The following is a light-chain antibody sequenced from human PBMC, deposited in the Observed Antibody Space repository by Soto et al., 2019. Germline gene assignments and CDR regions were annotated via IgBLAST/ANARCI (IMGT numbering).Light chain of an antibody. CDR1: SSDIGIYNF. CDR3: NSYTSASTYV. V-gene: IGLV2-14*03. Sequence: QSVLTQPASVSGSPGQSITIFCTGTSSDIGIYNFVSWYQQHPGKAPKLMIYNVYSRPSGVSSRFSGSKSGNTASLTISWLQAEEEADYYCNSYTSASTYVFGTGTKLTVL. J-gene: IGLJ1*01. CDR2: NVY.